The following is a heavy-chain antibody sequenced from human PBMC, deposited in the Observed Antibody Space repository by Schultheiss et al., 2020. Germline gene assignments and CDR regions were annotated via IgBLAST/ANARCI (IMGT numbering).Heavy chain of an antibody. D-gene: IGHD3-10*01. V-gene: IGHV4-61*02. Sequence: SETLSLTCTVSGGSISSGSYYWSWIRQPAGKGLEWIGRIYTSGSTNYNPSLKSRVTISVDTSKNQFSLKLSSVTAADTAVYYCARVRSGYGSGSYDVDYWGQGTLVTVSS. CDR3: ARVRSGYGSGSYDVDY. J-gene: IGHJ4*02. CDR1: GGSISSGSYY. CDR2: IYTSGST.